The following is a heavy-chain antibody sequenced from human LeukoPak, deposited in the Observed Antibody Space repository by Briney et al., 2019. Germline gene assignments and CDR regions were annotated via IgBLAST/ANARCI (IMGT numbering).Heavy chain of an antibody. V-gene: IGHV1-18*01. CDR2: ISAYNGNT. J-gene: IGHJ3*02. Sequence: ASVKVSCKSSGYTFTSYGISWVRQAPGQGLEWMGCISAYNGNTNYAQKLQGRVTMTTDTSTSTAYMELRSLRSDDTAVYYCARGGIYYYGSWSYVYAFGIWGQGTMVTVSS. CDR3: ARGGIYYYGSWSYVYAFGI. D-gene: IGHD3-10*01. CDR1: GYTFTSYG.